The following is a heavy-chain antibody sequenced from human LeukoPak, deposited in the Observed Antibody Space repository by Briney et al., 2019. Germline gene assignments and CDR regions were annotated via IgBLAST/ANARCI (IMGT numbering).Heavy chain of an antibody. V-gene: IGHV5-51*01. Sequence: GESLKISRKGSGYIFTNYCNDWVRQMPGKGLEWMGMIYPGDSDTIYSPSFQGQVTISADKSITTSHLQWSSLKPSDTAMYYCARLGAIVVVPDAMPDWYCDLWGRGTLVTVSS. D-gene: IGHD2-2*01. CDR1: GYIFTNYC. CDR3: ARLGAIVVVPDAMPDWYCDL. CDR2: IYPGDSDT. J-gene: IGHJ2*01.